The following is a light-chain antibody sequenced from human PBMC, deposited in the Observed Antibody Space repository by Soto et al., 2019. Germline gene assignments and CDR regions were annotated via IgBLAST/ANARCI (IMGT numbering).Light chain of an antibody. J-gene: IGLJ1*01. CDR1: SRDVGGYNY. Sequence: SVLTQPPPPSRSPGQSVTISFTGNSRDVGGYNYVSWYQQHPGKAPKLMIYEVSKRPSGVPDRFSGSKSGNTASLTVSGLQAEDEADYYCSSYAGTNNLGVFGTGTKVTVL. V-gene: IGLV2-8*01. CDR2: EVS. CDR3: SSYAGTNNLGV.